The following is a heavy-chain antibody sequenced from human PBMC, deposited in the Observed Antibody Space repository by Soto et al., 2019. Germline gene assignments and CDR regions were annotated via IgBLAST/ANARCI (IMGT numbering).Heavy chain of an antibody. J-gene: IGHJ4*02. CDR3: ASGSYLALADY. D-gene: IGHD3-10*01. Sequence: SRPTLVNPKQTLTLTFTFSGFSLNTSGVVVGWIRQPPGKALEWLALIYWNDDKRYSPSLKSRLTITKDTSKNQVVLTMTNMDPVDTATYYCASGSYLALADYWGQGTLVTVSS. CDR1: GFSLNTSGVV. CDR2: IYWNDDK. V-gene: IGHV2-5*01.